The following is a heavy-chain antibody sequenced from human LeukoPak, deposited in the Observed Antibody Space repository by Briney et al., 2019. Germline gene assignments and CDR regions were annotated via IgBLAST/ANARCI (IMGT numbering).Heavy chain of an antibody. CDR2: ISGSGGST. CDR3: AKSFLVVPAAIHY. J-gene: IGHJ4*02. D-gene: IGHD2-2*01. CDR1: GFTVSSNY. Sequence: GGSLRLSCAASGFTVSSNYMSWVRQAPGKGLEGVSAISGSGGSTYYADSVKGRFTISRDNSKNTLYLQMNSLRAEDTAVYYCAKSFLVVPAAIHYWGQGTLVTVSS. V-gene: IGHV3-23*01.